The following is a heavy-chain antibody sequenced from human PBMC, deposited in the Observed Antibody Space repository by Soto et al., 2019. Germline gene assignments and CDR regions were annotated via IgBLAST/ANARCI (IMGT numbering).Heavy chain of an antibody. CDR3: ARNRDGHHYPGTEV. Sequence: PGGSLRLSCAASGFTFSSHAISWVRPAPGEGLEWVSAFSGTGVSTFYADSVKGRFTIFRDNSKNRLYLQMNSLRVEDTPTYYCARNRDGHHYPGTEVWGQGATVTISS. CDR2: FSGTGVST. CDR1: GFTFSSHA. J-gene: IGHJ6*01. V-gene: IGHV3-23*01.